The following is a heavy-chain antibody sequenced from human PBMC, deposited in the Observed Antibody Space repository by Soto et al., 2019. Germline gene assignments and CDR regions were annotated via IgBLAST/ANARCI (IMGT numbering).Heavy chain of an antibody. V-gene: IGHV3-30*18. J-gene: IGHJ4*02. CDR3: AESLVEWAMAAAASY. D-gene: IGHD3-3*01. CDR1: GFTFSNFA. Sequence: QVQLVESGGGVVQPGRSLRLSCAASGFTFSNFAMHWVRQAPGKGLEWVAVISHDGSSKYFADSVKGRFTISRDNSKNTLYLQMISLRAEDTAVYYCAESLVEWAMAAAASYWGQGTLVTVSS. CDR2: ISHDGSSK.